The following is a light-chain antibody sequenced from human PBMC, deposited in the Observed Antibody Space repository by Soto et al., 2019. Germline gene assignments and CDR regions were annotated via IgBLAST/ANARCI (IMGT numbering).Light chain of an antibody. CDR1: QSVSTNY. CDR2: GAS. CDR3: QQYRSSPPT. Sequence: EIVLTQSPGTLSLSPGERATLSCRASQSVSTNYLAWYQRKPGQAPRLLIYGASSRATDIPNRLSGSGSETDFTLTITRLKAEDLAVYYCQQYRSSPPTFGQGTKVEIK. V-gene: IGKV3-20*01. J-gene: IGKJ1*01.